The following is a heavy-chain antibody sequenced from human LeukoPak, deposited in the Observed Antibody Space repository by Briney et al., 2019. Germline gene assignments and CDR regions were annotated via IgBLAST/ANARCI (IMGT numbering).Heavy chain of an antibody. J-gene: IGHJ4*02. CDR2: VYYSGST. Sequence: SETLSLTCAVYGGSFSGYYWSWIRQPPGKGLEWIGGVYYSGSTYYNPSLRSRVTISADTSKNHLSLKLNSVTAADTAVYYCARPGSSGWYFDNWGQGTLVTVSS. V-gene: IGHV4-34*01. CDR3: ARPGSSGWYFDN. CDR1: GGSFSGYY. D-gene: IGHD6-19*01.